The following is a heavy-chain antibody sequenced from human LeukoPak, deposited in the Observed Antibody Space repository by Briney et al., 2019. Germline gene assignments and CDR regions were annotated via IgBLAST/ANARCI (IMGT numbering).Heavy chain of an antibody. D-gene: IGHD4-23*01. CDR3: AKDPGGSFDC. J-gene: IGHJ5*01. V-gene: IGHV3-23*01. Sequence: GGSLRLSCAASGFTFSRYAMSWVRQAPGKGLEWASSITRDGGTIHYTESVKGRFTISRDDSKNTLYLQMNSLRVEDTALYYCAKDPGGSFDCWGQGTLVTVSS. CDR1: GFTFSRYA. CDR2: ITRDGGTI.